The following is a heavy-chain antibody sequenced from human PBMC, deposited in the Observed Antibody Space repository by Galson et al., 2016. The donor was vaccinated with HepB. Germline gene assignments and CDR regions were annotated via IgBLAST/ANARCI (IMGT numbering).Heavy chain of an antibody. CDR2: IYTSGST. J-gene: IGHJ4*02. Sequence: ETLSLTCTVSGGSISNYYWNWIRQPAGKGLEWIGHIYTSGSTNYNPSLKSRVTMSVDTSKNQFSLKLSSVTAADTAVYYCARDLYSYGYRNYLDYWGQGTLVTVSS. V-gene: IGHV4-4*07. CDR3: ARDLYSYGYRNYLDY. CDR1: GGSISNYY. D-gene: IGHD5-18*01.